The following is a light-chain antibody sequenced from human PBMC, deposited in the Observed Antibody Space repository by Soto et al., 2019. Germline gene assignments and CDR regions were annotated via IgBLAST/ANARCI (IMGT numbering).Light chain of an antibody. V-gene: IGKV3-20*01. CDR2: GAS. Sequence: VLTQSPGTPSFSPGERATLSCRASQSVTTQLAWYQQKPGQAPRLIIHGASSRATGVPDRITGSGSGTDFTLSISRLEPEDFAVYYCQQYGGSTRTFGQGTKVDIK. CDR3: QQYGGSTRT. CDR1: QSVTTQ. J-gene: IGKJ1*01.